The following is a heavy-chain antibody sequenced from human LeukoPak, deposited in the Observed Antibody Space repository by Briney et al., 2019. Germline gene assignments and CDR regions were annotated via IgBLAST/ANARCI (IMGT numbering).Heavy chain of an antibody. CDR3: VRQFAS. Sequence: GGSLGLSCAASGFTFSDHIMNWVRQLTGKRLEWVAYVSGSGSTVYYADSVKGRFTISRDNGKSSLYLQMNSLRVEDTALYYCVRQFASWGQGTLVTVSS. V-gene: IGHV3-48*01. CDR2: VSGSGSTV. CDR1: GFTFSDHI. J-gene: IGHJ4*02.